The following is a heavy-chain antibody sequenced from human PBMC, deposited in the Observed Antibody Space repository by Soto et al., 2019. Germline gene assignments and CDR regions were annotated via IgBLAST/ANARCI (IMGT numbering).Heavy chain of an antibody. V-gene: IGHV1-69*13. CDR1: GGTFSSYA. CDR2: IIPILGTA. Sequence: ASVKVSCKASGGTFSSYAISWVRQAPGQGLEWMGGIIPILGTANYAQKFQGRVTITADESTSTACMELSSLRSEDTAVYYCARDLVMTGPVTRYYGMDVWGQGTTVTVSS. D-gene: IGHD3-9*01. CDR3: ARDLVMTGPVTRYYGMDV. J-gene: IGHJ6*02.